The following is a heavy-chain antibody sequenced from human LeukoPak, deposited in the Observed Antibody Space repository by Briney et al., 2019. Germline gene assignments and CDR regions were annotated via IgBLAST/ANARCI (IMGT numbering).Heavy chain of an antibody. CDR2: INPNSGAT. V-gene: IGHV1-2*02. Sequence: GASVKVSCKASGYTFNAYYFSWMRQAPGQGLEWMGWINPNSGATSYAQKFHGRVTMTRDTSISTAYVELSTLASDDTAIYYCTRVDWNYSYSDYWGQGTLVTVSS. CDR3: TRVDWNYSYSDY. CDR1: GYTFNAYY. D-gene: IGHD1-7*01. J-gene: IGHJ4*02.